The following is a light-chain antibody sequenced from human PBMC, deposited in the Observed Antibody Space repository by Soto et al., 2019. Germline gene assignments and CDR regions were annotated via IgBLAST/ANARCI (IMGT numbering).Light chain of an antibody. V-gene: IGKV3-20*01. J-gene: IGKJ1*01. Sequence: EIVLTQSPATLSLSPVERATLSCRASQSVSSYLAWYQQKPGQAPRLLIYDASTRATGIPARFSGSGSGTDFTLTISRLETEDFAVYYCQQYGSSGTFGQGTKVDIK. CDR1: QSVSSY. CDR2: DAS. CDR3: QQYGSSGT.